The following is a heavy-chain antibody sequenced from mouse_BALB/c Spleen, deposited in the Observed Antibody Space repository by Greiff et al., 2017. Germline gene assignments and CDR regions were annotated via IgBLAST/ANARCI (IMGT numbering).Heavy chain of an antibody. CDR2: IWSGGST. V-gene: IGHV2-4-1*01. D-gene: IGHD2-14*01. Sequence: QVQLQQSGPGLVQPSQCLSITCTVSGFSLTSYGVYWVRQSPGKGLEWLGVIWSGGSTNYKAAFISGLSIGKDNSKRQVFLKMNSLQADDTAIYYCARNWRVRRIYYAMDYWGQGTSVTVSS. J-gene: IGHJ4*01. CDR3: ARNWRVRRIYYAMDY. CDR1: GFSLTSYG.